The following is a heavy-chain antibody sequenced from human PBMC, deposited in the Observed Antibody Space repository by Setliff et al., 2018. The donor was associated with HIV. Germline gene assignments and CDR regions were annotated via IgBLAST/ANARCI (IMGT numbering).Heavy chain of an antibody. D-gene: IGHD2-15*01. CDR2: IFHSGST. V-gene: IGHV4-34*12. J-gene: IGHJ6*02. CDR3: AREQYHFVVDYYYYYGMDV. Sequence: SETLSLTCAVYGGSFSGYYWCWIRQPPGKGLQWIGSIFHSGSTYYNPSLKSSVTFSVDTSMDQFSLKLNSVTAADTAVYYCAREQYHFVVDYYYYYGMDVWRQGNTVTVSS. CDR1: GGSFSGYY.